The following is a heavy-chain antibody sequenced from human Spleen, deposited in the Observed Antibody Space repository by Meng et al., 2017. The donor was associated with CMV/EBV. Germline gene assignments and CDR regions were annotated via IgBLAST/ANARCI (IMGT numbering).Heavy chain of an antibody. CDR2: INWNGRDT. Sequence: SGFSFDEYGMSWVRQAPGKGLEWLSGINWNGRDTGYADSVKGRFTIFRDNAKNSLYLQMKSLRAEDTALYYCTKHETGSCTNGVCSDYWGQGTLVTVSS. V-gene: IGHV3-20*03. CDR1: GFSFDEYG. J-gene: IGHJ4*02. D-gene: IGHD2-8*01. CDR3: TKHETGSCTNGVCSDY.